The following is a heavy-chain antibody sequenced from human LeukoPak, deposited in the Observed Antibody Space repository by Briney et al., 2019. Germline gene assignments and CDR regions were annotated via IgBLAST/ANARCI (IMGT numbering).Heavy chain of an antibody. CDR2: ISYDGGNK. D-gene: IGHD3-22*01. J-gene: IGHJ4*02. Sequence: GGSLRLSCAASGFIFSTYYMHWVRQAPGKGLEWVTIISYDGGNKYYADSVKGRFTISRDNSKDTLFLQMHSLRADDTAVYYCAREYSSGYYRTFDFWGQGTLVTVSS. CDR3: AREYSSGYYRTFDF. V-gene: IGHV3-30-3*01. CDR1: GFIFSTYY.